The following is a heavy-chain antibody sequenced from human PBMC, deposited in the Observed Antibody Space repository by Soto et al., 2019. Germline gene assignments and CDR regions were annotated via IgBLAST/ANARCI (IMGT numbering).Heavy chain of an antibody. D-gene: IGHD1-1*01. CDR2: MSHSGGT. V-gene: IGHV4-34*01. J-gene: IGHJ3*02. CDR3: ARVERGTATTVVDAFDI. CDR1: GGSVNSGNYY. Sequence: QVQLQQWGAGLLKPSETLSLTCAVFGGSVNSGNYYWSWIRQPPGKGLEWIGEMSHSGGTHFNPSLKIRVIISVDTSKNQFSLKMRSVTAADTVLYYCARVERGTATTVVDAFDIWGPGTMVTVSS.